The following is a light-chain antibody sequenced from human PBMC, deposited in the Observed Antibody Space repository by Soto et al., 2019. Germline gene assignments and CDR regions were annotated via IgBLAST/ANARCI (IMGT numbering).Light chain of an antibody. CDR1: HNIERW. Sequence: DIQMTQSPSTLSASVGDRVTITCRASHNIERWMAWYQQKPGKAPSLLIFDASTLHSGVPSRFSGSGSGTYFTLTISSLQPEDLATYYCQQSYTTPLTFGGGTKVDIK. CDR2: DAS. CDR3: QQSYTTPLT. J-gene: IGKJ4*01. V-gene: IGKV1-39*01.